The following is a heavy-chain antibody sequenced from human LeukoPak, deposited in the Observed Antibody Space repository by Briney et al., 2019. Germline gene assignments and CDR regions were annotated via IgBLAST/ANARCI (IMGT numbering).Heavy chain of an antibody. D-gene: IGHD2-8*02. Sequence: GESLKISCKGSGYSFTNFWIGWVRQMPGKGLEWMAIIYPGDSDTRYSPSFQGQGTISVDKSISTTYLQWNSLKASDTAMYYCARHIGLVAPDGFDIWGQGTMVTVSS. CDR3: ARHIGLVAPDGFDI. CDR2: IYPGDSDT. CDR1: GYSFTNFW. V-gene: IGHV5-51*01. J-gene: IGHJ3*02.